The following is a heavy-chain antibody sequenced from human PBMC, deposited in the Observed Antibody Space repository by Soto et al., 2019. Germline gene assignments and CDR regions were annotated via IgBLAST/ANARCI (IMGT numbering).Heavy chain of an antibody. D-gene: IGHD2-15*01. CDR2: IKQDGSEK. Sequence: EVQLVESGGGLVQPGGSLRLSCAASGFTFSSYWMSWVRQAPGKGLEWVANIKQDGSEKYYVHSVKGRFTISRDNAKNSMYLQMNSLRAEDTAVYYCARAVGYCSGGSCYSAAFDIWGQGTMVTVSS. CDR1: GFTFSSYW. J-gene: IGHJ3*02. CDR3: ARAVGYCSGGSCYSAAFDI. V-gene: IGHV3-7*01.